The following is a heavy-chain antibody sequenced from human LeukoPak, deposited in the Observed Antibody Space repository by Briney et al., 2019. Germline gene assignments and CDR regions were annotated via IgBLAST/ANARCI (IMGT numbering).Heavy chain of an antibody. Sequence: GASVKVSFKASGCTFSSHAISWVRQPPAQGLEWMGRIIPIFGTANYAQKFQGRVTITADKSTSTAYMELSSLRSEDTAVYYWASAGAAMVTNWGQGTLVTVSS. D-gene: IGHD5-18*01. CDR1: GCTFSSHA. CDR3: ASAGAAMVTN. V-gene: IGHV1-69*06. J-gene: IGHJ4*02. CDR2: IIPIFGTA.